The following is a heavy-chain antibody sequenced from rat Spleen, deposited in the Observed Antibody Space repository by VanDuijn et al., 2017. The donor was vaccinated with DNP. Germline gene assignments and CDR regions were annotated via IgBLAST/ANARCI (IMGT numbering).Heavy chain of an antibody. CDR3: ARYAFGYTTDYYYRFDY. V-gene: IGHV3-3*01. J-gene: IGHJ2*01. CDR1: GYSITSSYR. D-gene: IGHD1-6*01. CDR2: INSAGST. Sequence: EVQLQESGPGLVKPSQSLSLTCSVTGYSITSSYRWNWIRKFPGNKLEWMGYINSAGSTNYNPSLKSRISITRDTSKNQFFLQVNSVTTEDTATYYCARYAFGYTTDYYYRFDYWGQGVMVTVSS.